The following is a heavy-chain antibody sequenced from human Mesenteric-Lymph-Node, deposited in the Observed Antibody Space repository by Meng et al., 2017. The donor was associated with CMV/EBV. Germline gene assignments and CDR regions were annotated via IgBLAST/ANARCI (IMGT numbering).Heavy chain of an antibody. Sequence: SETLSLTCTVSGYSISSGYYWGWIRQPPGKGLEWIGYIYYSGSTNYNPSLKSRVTISVDTSKNQFSLKLTSVTAADTAVYYCARDFRGLNYALDYWGQGTLVTVSS. CDR2: IYYSGST. V-gene: IGHV4-38-2*02. CDR3: ARDFRGLNYALDY. CDR1: GYSISSGYY. D-gene: IGHD3-10*01. J-gene: IGHJ4*02.